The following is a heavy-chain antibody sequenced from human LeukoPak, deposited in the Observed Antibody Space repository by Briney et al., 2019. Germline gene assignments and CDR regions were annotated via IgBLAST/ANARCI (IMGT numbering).Heavy chain of an antibody. D-gene: IGHD3-22*01. CDR3: ARVRNLYDSSGYYALDY. Sequence: SETLSLTCTVSGGSISGYYWSWIRQPPGKGLEWIGYIYYSGGTNYNPSLRSRDTISIDTSKDQFSLKLSSVTAADTAVYYCARVRNLYDSSGYYALDYWGQGTLVTVSS. V-gene: IGHV4-59*01. CDR2: IYYSGGT. J-gene: IGHJ4*02. CDR1: GGSISGYY.